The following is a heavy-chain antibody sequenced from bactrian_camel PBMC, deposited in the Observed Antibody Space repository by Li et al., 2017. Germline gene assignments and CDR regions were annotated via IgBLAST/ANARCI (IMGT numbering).Heavy chain of an antibody. CDR3: AGSYHHDCFSGSRSDSFGH. Sequence: VQLVESGGGSVQAGGSLTLSCTYSEFSTSCIGWFRQAPGKEREGVASIDNDGAGSLSDSVKGRFTISQDPAEKTLFLQMNNLKTEDTAMYYCAGSYHHDCFSGSRSDSFGHWGLGTQVTVS. CDR1: EFSTSC. J-gene: IGHJ6*01. V-gene: IGHV3S68*01. D-gene: IGHD3*01. CDR2: IDNDGAG.